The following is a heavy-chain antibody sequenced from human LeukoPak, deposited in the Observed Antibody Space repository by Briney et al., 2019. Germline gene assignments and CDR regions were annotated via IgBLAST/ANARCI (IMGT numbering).Heavy chain of an antibody. CDR2: ISNNGGYT. CDR1: GFTFSSSA. CDR3: AKADLYYYDSSGLDY. V-gene: IGHV3-23*01. J-gene: IGHJ4*02. Sequence: GGSLRLSCAASGFTFSSSAMSWVRQAPGKGLEWVSAISNNGGYTYYADSVQGRFTISRDNSKSTLCLQMNSLRAEDTAVYYCAKADLYYYDSSGLDYWGQGTLATVSS. D-gene: IGHD3-22*01.